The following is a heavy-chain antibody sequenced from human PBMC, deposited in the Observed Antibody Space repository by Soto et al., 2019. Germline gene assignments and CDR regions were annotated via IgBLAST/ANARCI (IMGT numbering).Heavy chain of an antibody. CDR3: ARRNGQDYHYGMDV. Sequence: XESLNISCKGCGYSFVDYWIGWVRQMPGKGLEWMGMIYPSDSDTRYSPSFQGQVTISADKSISTAYLQWSSLKASDTAMYYCARRNGQDYHYGMDVWGQGTTVTVSS. D-gene: IGHD2-8*01. CDR1: GYSFVDYW. J-gene: IGHJ6*02. V-gene: IGHV5-51*01. CDR2: IYPSDSDT.